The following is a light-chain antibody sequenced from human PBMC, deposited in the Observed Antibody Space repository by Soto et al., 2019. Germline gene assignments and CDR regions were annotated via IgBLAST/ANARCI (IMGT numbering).Light chain of an antibody. CDR1: SSDVGGYNY. CDR2: DVS. V-gene: IGLV2-14*01. CDR3: SSYTSSSPPFV. Sequence: QSALTQPASVSGSPGQSITISCTGTSSDVGGYNYVSWYQQHPGKAPKLMIYDVSNRPSGVSNLFSGSKSGNTASLTISGLQAEGGADYYCSSYTSSSPPFVFEPGTKVTVL. J-gene: IGLJ1*01.